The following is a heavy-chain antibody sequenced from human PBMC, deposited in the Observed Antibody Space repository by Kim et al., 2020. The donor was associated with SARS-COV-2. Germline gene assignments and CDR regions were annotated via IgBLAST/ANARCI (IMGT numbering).Heavy chain of an antibody. CDR3: ARGGVGASLGRWYFDL. V-gene: IGHV3-11*06. D-gene: IGHD1-26*01. CDR1: GFTFSDYY. CDR2: ISSSSSYT. Sequence: GGSLRLSCAASGFTFSDYYMSWIRQAPGKGLEWVSYISSSSSYTNYADSVKGRFTISRDNAKNSLYLQMNSLRAEDTAVYYCARGGVGASLGRWYFDLWGRGTLVTVSS. J-gene: IGHJ2*01.